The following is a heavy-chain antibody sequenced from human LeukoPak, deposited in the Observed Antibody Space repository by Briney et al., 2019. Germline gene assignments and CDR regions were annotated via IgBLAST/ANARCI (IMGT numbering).Heavy chain of an antibody. CDR1: GYSFTSYW. D-gene: IGHD2-2*01. CDR2: IYPGDSDT. CDR3: ARHGRYCSSTSCYANAFDI. Sequence: GESLKISCKGSGYSFTSYWIGWVRQMPGKGLEWMGIIYPGDSDTGYSPSFQGQVTISADKSISTAYLQWSSLKASDTAMYYCARHGRYCSSTSCYANAFDIWGQGTMVTVSS. J-gene: IGHJ3*02. V-gene: IGHV5-51*01.